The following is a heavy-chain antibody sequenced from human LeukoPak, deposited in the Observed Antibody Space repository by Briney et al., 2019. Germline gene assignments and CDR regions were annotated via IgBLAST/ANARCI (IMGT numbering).Heavy chain of an antibody. D-gene: IGHD5-24*01. Sequence: PSETLSRTCTVSGGSISNYYWSWIRQPPGKGLEWIGYIHYRGSTNYNPSLKSRATISVDMSKNEFSLKLSSVTTADTAIYYCARINGHIFDYWGQGTLVTVSS. CDR1: GGSISNYY. J-gene: IGHJ4*02. CDR3: ARINGHIFDY. V-gene: IGHV4-59*01. CDR2: IHYRGST.